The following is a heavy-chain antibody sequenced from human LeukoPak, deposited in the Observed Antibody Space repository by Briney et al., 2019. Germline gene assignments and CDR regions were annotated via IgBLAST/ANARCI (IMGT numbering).Heavy chain of an antibody. Sequence: PSETLSLTCTVSGVTIRRNYWSWIRQPPGKGLEWIGYIYYSGSTNYNPSLKSRVTISVDTSKNQFSLKLSSVTAADTAVYYCARDRGVGSDAFEIWGQGTMVTVSS. CDR1: GVTIRRNY. CDR2: IYYSGST. CDR3: ARDRGVGSDAFEI. V-gene: IGHV4-59*01. J-gene: IGHJ3*02. D-gene: IGHD3-10*01.